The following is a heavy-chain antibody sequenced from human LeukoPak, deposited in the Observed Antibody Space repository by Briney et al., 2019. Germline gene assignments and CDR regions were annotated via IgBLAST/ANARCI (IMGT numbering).Heavy chain of an antibody. J-gene: IGHJ4*02. CDR3: APRVVGSAPFDY. CDR1: GFTFVSYG. D-gene: IGHD2-15*01. Sequence: TGGSLRLSCAASGFTFVSYGMHWVRQAPNKGLEWVAVMSFDGSDEYYADSVKGRFTISRDNSKNTLYLQMNNLRAEDTAVYYCAPRVVGSAPFDYWGQGTLVTVSS. V-gene: IGHV3-30*03. CDR2: MSFDGSDE.